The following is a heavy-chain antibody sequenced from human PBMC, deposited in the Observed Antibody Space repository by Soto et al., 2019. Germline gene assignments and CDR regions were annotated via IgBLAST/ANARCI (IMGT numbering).Heavy chain of an antibody. D-gene: IGHD2-15*01. V-gene: IGHV1-46*03. Sequence: ASIKVSFKASGYTLTSHYIHWVRQAPGQGLEWMGIINPSGGSTSYAQKFQGRVTMTRDTSTSTVYMELSSLRSEDTAVYYCAREGGRDWFDPWGQGTLVTVSS. CDR2: INPSGGST. CDR3: AREGGRDWFDP. CDR1: GYTLTSHY. J-gene: IGHJ5*02.